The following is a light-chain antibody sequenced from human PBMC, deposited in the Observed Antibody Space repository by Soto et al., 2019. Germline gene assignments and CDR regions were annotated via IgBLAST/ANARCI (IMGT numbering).Light chain of an antibody. V-gene: IGLV1-44*01. CDR3: AAWDASLNGPV. CDR1: SPNIGSNT. CDR2: SNN. Sequence: QAVVTQPPSASGTPGQTVTISCSGSSPNIGSNTLNWYQQLPGTAPKLLIYSNNQRPSGVPDRFSGSKSGTSASLAISGLQSEDEADYYCAAWDASLNGPVFGGGTKLTVL. J-gene: IGLJ3*02.